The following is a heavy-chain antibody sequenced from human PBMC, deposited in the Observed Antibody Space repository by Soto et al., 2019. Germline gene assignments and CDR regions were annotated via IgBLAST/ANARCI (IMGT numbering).Heavy chain of an antibody. CDR2: INAGNGNT. D-gene: IGHD3-10*01. Sequence: VSLKVCCKASGYTFTSYSMHWVRQAPGQRLEWMGWINAGNGNTKYSQKFQGRVTITRDTSASTAYMELSSLRSEDTAVYYCALSITMVRGVIGAFDIWGQGTMVTVSS. CDR3: ALSITMVRGVIGAFDI. V-gene: IGHV1-3*01. CDR1: GYTFTSYS. J-gene: IGHJ3*02.